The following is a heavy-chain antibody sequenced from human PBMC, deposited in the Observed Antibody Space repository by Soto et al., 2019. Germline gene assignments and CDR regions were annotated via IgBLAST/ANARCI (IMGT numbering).Heavy chain of an antibody. CDR1: GYTFTSYY. Sequence: GASVKVSCKASGYTFTSYYMHWVRQAPGQGLEWMGIINPSGGSTSYAQKFQSRVTMTRDTSTSTVYMELSSLRSEDTAVYYCARAWFGELLFGFYSNWFDPWGQGTLVTVSS. J-gene: IGHJ5*02. D-gene: IGHD3-10*01. CDR2: INPSGGST. V-gene: IGHV1-46*01. CDR3: ARAWFGELLFGFYSNWFDP.